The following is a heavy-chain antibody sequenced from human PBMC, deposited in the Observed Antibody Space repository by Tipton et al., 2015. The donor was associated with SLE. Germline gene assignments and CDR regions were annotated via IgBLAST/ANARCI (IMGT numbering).Heavy chain of an antibody. V-gene: IGHV3-53*04. CDR2: IYSGGST. Sequence: QLVQSGGGLVQPGGSLRLSCAASGFTVSTNYMSWVRQAPGKGLEWVSVIYSGGSTSYADFVRGRFTISRDSLKNTVYLQMNSLRAEDTALYYCVKGRNVVATANFDHWGQGTLVTVSS. J-gene: IGHJ4*02. CDR1: GFTVSTNY. CDR3: VKGRNVVATANFDH. D-gene: IGHD5-12*01.